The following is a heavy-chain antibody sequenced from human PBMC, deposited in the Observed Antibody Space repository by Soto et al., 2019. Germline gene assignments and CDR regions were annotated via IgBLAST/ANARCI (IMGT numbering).Heavy chain of an antibody. CDR2: ISYDGSNK. Sequence: GESLKISCAAAGGTVSSYGMHWVRQAPGKGLEWVAVISYDGSNKYYADSVKGRFTISRDNSKNTLYLQMNSLRAEDTDVYYCAKDMTGSSWYDDYYYGMDVWGQGTTVTVSS. D-gene: IGHD6-13*01. CDR3: AKDMTGSSWYDDYYYGMDV. J-gene: IGHJ6*02. CDR1: GGTVSSYG. V-gene: IGHV3-30*18.